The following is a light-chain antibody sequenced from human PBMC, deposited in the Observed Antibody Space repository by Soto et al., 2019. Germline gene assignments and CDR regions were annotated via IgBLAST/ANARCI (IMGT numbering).Light chain of an antibody. J-gene: IGLJ2*01. CDR1: SSDVGGYNY. CDR3: SSYTSSSTLGVV. CDR2: DVS. V-gene: IGLV2-14*01. Sequence: QSALTQPASVSGSPGQSITISCTGTSSDVGGYNYVSWYQQHPGIAPKLMIYDVSNRPSGVSNRFSGSKSGNTASLTISGLQAEDEADYYGSSYTSSSTLGVVFGGGTKVTVL.